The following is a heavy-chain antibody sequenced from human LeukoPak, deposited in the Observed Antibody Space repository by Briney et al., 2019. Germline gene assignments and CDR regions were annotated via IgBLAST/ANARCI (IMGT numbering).Heavy chain of an antibody. CDR3: ARKAVVVVTATQNSGPIDY. CDR1: GGSISSSSYY. D-gene: IGHD2-21*02. V-gene: IGHV4-39*07. Sequence: SETLSLTCTVSGGSISSSSYYWGWIRQPPGKGLEWIGEINHSGSTNYNPSLKSRVTISVDTSKNQFSLKLSSVTAADTAVYYCARKAVVVVTATQNSGPIDYWGQGTLVTVSS. J-gene: IGHJ4*02. CDR2: INHSGST.